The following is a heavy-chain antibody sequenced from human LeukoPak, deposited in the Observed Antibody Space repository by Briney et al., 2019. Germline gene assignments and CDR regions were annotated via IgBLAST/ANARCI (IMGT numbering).Heavy chain of an antibody. CDR2: ISTSSSYI. V-gene: IGHV3-21*01. CDR1: GFTFSSYS. J-gene: IGHJ4*02. D-gene: IGHD3-22*01. Sequence: PGGSLRLSCAASGFTFSSYSMNWVRQAPGKGLEWVSFISTSSSYIYYADSVKGRFTISRDNSKNTLYLQMNSLRAEDTAVYYCARGGSYYDYSAYSYWGQGTLVTVSS. CDR3: ARGGSYYDYSAYSY.